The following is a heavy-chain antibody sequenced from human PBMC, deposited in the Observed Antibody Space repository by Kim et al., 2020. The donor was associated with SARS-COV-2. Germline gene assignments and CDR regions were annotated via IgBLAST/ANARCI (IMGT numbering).Heavy chain of an antibody. D-gene: IGHD3-16*01. J-gene: IGHJ4*02. CDR3: ARDLGDY. CDR2: IYSGGSA. Sequence: GGSLRHSCAVSGFTISDHYLTWVRQAPGKGLEWVSVIYSGGSAFYANSVKGRFTISRDNSKNTLYLQMNSLRAEDTAVYYCARDLGDYWGQGTLVTVSS. CDR1: GFTISDHY. V-gene: IGHV3-66*01.